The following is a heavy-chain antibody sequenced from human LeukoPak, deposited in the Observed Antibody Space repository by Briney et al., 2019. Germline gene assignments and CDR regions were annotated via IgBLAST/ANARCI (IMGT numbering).Heavy chain of an antibody. CDR1: GGSISSSSYY. CDR2: INSDGSST. J-gene: IGHJ6*03. Sequence: ETLSLTCTVSGGSISSSSYYWGWIRQPPGKGLEWVSRINSDGSSTSYADSVKGRFTISRDNAKNTLYLQMNSLRAEDTAVYYCARDQPDQGGLEWFYYYYMDVWGKGTTVTVSS. CDR3: ARDQPDQGGLEWFYYYYMDV. D-gene: IGHD3-3*01. V-gene: IGHV3-74*01.